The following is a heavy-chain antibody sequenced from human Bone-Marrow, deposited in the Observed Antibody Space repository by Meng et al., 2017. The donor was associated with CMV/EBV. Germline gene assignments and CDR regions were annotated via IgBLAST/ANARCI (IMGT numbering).Heavy chain of an antibody. CDR2: IDPSDPYT. V-gene: IGHV5-10-1*01. Sequence: ISWVRQRPGEGLEWMGRIDPSDPYTNYSPSFQGHVTISADKSISTAYLQWSSLKASDTAMYYCARHKVEEATQYYYDSSGYDYYFDYWGQGTLVTVSS. CDR3: ARHKVEEATQYYYDSSGYDYYFDY. J-gene: IGHJ4*02. D-gene: IGHD3-22*01.